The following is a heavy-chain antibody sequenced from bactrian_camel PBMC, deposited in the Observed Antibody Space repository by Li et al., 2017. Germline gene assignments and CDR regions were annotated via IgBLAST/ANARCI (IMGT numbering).Heavy chain of an antibody. D-gene: IGHD3*01. CDR3: AMGTPYGVCLASWESPSSDQWKY. Sequence: HVQLVESGGGSVQAGGSLKLSCAASGYTAKTCSWYWYRQSPGKDRELVSSLFANGGTYYHDSVKGRFTFAQDNTENAVSLQMNNLKPEDTAMYYCAMGTPYGVCLASWESPSSDQWKYWGQGTQVTVS. CDR1: GYTAKTCS. CDR2: LFANGGT. J-gene: IGHJ4*01. V-gene: IGHV3S60*01.